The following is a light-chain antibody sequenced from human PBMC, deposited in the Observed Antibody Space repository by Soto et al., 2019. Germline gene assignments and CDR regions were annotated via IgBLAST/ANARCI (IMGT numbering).Light chain of an antibody. CDR3: LQSNSFPHT. V-gene: IGKV1-12*01. CDR1: QYISSW. Sequence: DIQMTQSPSSVSASVGDRVTITCRASQYISSWLAWYQQKPGKAPQLLIYAASSLQSGVPSRFSGSGSVTDFTLTISSLQPEDFATYYCLQSNSFPHTFGQGTKLEIK. CDR2: AAS. J-gene: IGKJ2*01.